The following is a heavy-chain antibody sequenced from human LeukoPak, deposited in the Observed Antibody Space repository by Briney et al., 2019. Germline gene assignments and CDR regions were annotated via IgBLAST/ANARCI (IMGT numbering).Heavy chain of an antibody. CDR1: GGSISSGGYF. V-gene: IGHV4-30-2*01. CDR3: ARGYSYGYFDY. D-gene: IGHD5-18*01. CDR2: IYHSGST. Sequence: PSETLSLTCAVSGGSISSGGYFWSWIRQPPGTGLEWIGYIYHSGSTYYNPSLKSRVTISVDRSKNQFSLKLSSVTAADTAVYYCARGYSYGYFDYWGQGTLVTVSS. J-gene: IGHJ4*02.